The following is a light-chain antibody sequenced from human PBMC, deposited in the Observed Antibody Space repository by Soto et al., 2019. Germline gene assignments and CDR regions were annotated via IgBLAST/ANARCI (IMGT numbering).Light chain of an antibody. V-gene: IGKV2-28*01. CDR1: QSLQHRNVYNN. CDR3: MQALRTTLS. Sequence: DIVLTQSPLSLPVTPGEPASISCWSSQSLQHRNVYNNFDRYLQKPGQSPQLLIHLGSNRASGVPDRFSGSRSGTDFTLKISRVEAEDVGIYYCMQALRTTLSCGGGTKV. J-gene: IGKJ4*01. CDR2: LGS.